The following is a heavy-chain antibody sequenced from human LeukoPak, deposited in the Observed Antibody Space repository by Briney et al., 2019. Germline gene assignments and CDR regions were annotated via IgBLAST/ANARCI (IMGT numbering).Heavy chain of an antibody. CDR3: ARGDSSSWYSYNWFDP. J-gene: IGHJ5*02. Sequence: ASVKVSCKASGYTFTGYYMHWVRQAPGQGLEWMGWINPNSGGTNYAQKFQGRVTMTRDTSISTAYMELSRLRSDDTAVYYCARGDSSSWYSYNWFDPWGQGTLVTVSS. V-gene: IGHV1-2*02. CDR2: INPNSGGT. CDR1: GYTFTGYY. D-gene: IGHD6-13*01.